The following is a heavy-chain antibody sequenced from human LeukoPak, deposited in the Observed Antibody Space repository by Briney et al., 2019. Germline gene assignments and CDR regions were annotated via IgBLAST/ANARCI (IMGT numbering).Heavy chain of an antibody. CDR3: AKGPSLYDSSGYPNYFDY. CDR2: XXXNSGSI. Sequence: GRSLRLSCAASGFTFDDYAMHWVRQAPGKGLXXXXXXXXNSGSIGYADSVKGRFTISRDNAKNSLYLQMNSLRAEDTALYYCAKGPSLYDSSGYPNYFDYWGQGTLVTVSS. D-gene: IGHD3-22*01. V-gene: IGHV3-9*01. CDR1: GFTFDDYA. J-gene: IGHJ4*02.